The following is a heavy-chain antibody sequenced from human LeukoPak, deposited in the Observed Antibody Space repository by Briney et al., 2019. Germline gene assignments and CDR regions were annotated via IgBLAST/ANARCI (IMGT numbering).Heavy chain of an antibody. Sequence: PGGSLRLSCAASGFTFDDYAMHWVRQAPGKGLEWVSGISWNSGSIGYADSVKGRFTISRDNAKNSLYLQMNSLRAEDTALYYCAKVFMSAASYYFDYWGQGTLVTVSS. V-gene: IGHV3-9*01. CDR3: AKVFMSAASYYFDY. D-gene: IGHD2-2*01. J-gene: IGHJ4*02. CDR2: ISWNSGSI. CDR1: GFTFDDYA.